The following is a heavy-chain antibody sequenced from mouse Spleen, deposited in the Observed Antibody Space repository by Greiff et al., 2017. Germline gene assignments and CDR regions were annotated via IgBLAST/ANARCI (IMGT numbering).Heavy chain of an antibody. CDR2: ISSGGSYT. V-gene: IGHV5-9-3*01. J-gene: IGHJ4*01. CDR3: ARQGDYDEGSAMDY. Sequence: EVKLMESGGGLVKPGGSLKLSCAASGFTFSSYAMSWVRQTPEKRLEWVATISSGGSYTYYPDSVKGRFTISRDNAKNTLYLQMSSLRSEDTAMYYCARQGDYDEGSAMDYWGQGTSVTVSS. D-gene: IGHD2-4*01. CDR1: GFTFSSYA.